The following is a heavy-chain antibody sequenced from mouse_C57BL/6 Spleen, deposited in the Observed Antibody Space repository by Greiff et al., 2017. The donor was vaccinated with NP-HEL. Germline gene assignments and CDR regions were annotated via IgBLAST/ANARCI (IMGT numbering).Heavy chain of an antibody. J-gene: IGHJ2*01. CDR1: GYTFTSYG. CDR3: ARGTGCFDY. V-gene: IGHV1-81*01. D-gene: IGHD3-3*01. Sequence: QVHVKQSGAELARPGASVKLSCKASGYTFTSYGISWVKQRTGQGLEWIGEIYPRSGNTYYNEKFKGKATLTADKSSSTAYMELRSLTSEDSAVYFCARGTGCFDYWGQGTTLTVSS. CDR2: IYPRSGNT.